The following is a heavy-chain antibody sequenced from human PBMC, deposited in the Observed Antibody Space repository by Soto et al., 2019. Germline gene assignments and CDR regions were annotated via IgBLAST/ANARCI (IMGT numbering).Heavy chain of an antibody. Sequence: LRLSCAASGFTFSSYGMHWVRQAPGKGLEWVAVISYDGSNKYYADSVKGRFTISRDNSKNTLYLQMNSLRAEDTAVYYCAKDLGYCSSTSCYTYYYYGMDVWGQGTTVTVSS. CDR2: ISYDGSNK. CDR3: AKDLGYCSSTSCYTYYYYGMDV. J-gene: IGHJ6*02. D-gene: IGHD2-2*02. CDR1: GFTFSSYG. V-gene: IGHV3-30*18.